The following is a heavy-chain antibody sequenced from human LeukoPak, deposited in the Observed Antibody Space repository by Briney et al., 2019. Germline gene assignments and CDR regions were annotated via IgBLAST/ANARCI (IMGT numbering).Heavy chain of an antibody. V-gene: IGHV3-23*01. CDR2: ISGSGANT. Sequence: PGGSLRLSCAASGFTFGDHVMHWVRQAPGKGLEWVSLISGSGANTYYADSVKGRFTISRDNSKNTVYLQMNSLRAEDTAVYYCAKGSGYSNGDAIDYWGQGTLVTVSS. D-gene: IGHD5-18*01. J-gene: IGHJ4*02. CDR3: AKGSGYSNGDAIDY. CDR1: GFTFGDHV.